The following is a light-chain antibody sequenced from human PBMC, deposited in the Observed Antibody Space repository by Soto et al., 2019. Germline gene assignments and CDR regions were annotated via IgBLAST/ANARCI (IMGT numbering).Light chain of an antibody. Sequence: QSVLTQPPSVSGAPGQRVTISCTGSSSNIGAGYDVHWYQQLPGTAPKLLIYGNTNRPSGVPDRFSGSKSDTSASLAITGLQAEDEAVYYCQSYDSSMSGYVFGTGTKVNVL. V-gene: IGLV1-40*01. CDR3: QSYDSSMSGYV. J-gene: IGLJ1*01. CDR2: GNT. CDR1: SSNIGAGYD.